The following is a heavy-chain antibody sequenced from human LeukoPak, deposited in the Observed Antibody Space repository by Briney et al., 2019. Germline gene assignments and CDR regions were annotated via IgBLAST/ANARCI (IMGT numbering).Heavy chain of an antibody. CDR2: ISGSGGST. CDR1: GFTFSSYG. Sequence: PGGSLRLSCAASGFTFSSYGMSWVRQAPGKWLEWVSAISGSGGSTYYADSVKGRFTISRDNSKNTLYLQMNSLRAEDTAVYYCAKDHGSGYYYYMDVWGKGTTVTISS. D-gene: IGHD3-10*01. J-gene: IGHJ6*03. V-gene: IGHV3-23*01. CDR3: AKDHGSGYYYYMDV.